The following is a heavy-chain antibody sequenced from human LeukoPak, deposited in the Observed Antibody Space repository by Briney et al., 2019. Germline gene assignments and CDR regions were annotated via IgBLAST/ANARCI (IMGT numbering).Heavy chain of an antibody. CDR3: AREGGFVGATSPFDY. V-gene: IGHV1-46*01. CDR2: INPSGGST. J-gene: IGHJ4*02. Sequence: ASVKVSCKASGYTFTSYYMHWVRQAPGQGLEWMGIINPSGGSTSHAQKFQGRVTMTRDTSTSTVYMELSSLRSEDTAVYYCAREGGFVGATSPFDYWGQGTLVTVSS. CDR1: GYTFTSYY. D-gene: IGHD1-26*01.